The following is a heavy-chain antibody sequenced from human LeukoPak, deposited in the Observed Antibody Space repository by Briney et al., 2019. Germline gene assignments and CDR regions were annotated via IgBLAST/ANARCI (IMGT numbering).Heavy chain of an antibody. J-gene: IGHJ5*02. CDR2: IYHSGST. CDR1: GGSISSGCYF. V-gene: IGHV4-30-2*01. Sequence: PSETLSLTCAVSGGSISSGCYFWIWLRQPPGKGLEGSGYIYHSGSTYYNPSLKSRVTISVDRSKNQFSLKLNSVTAADTAVYYCARTHITMVRGVISGDNWYDPWGQGTLVTVSS. D-gene: IGHD3-10*01. CDR3: ARTHITMVRGVISGDNWYDP.